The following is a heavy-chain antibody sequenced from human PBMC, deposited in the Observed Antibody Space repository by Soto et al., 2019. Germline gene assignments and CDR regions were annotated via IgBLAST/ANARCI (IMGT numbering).Heavy chain of an antibody. CDR1: GFTFSHYA. CDR3: AKDKGSGSYAYYNYGMDV. J-gene: IGHJ6*02. V-gene: IGHV3-23*01. CDR2: ISGSGGST. D-gene: IGHD3-22*01. Sequence: LRLSCAASGFTFSHYAMSWVRQAPGKGLEWVSSISGSGGSTYYATTVKGRFTIARDNSKNTLYLQMNALRAENTAVYYCAKDKGSGSYAYYNYGMDVWGPGTTVTVSS.